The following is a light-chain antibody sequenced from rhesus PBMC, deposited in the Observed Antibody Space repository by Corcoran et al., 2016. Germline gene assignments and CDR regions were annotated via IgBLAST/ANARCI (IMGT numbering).Light chain of an antibody. Sequence: QAALTQPRSVSGSPGQSVTISCTGTSSDIGAYDYVSWYQQHPGTAPKLMISEVNKRPSGVSDRFSGSKSGNTASLTISGLQAEDEADYHCSSYAGNNIYIFGAGTRRTVL. CDR3: SSYAGNNIYI. CDR2: EVN. V-gene: IGLV2-32*02. J-gene: IGLJ1*01. CDR1: SSDIGAYDY.